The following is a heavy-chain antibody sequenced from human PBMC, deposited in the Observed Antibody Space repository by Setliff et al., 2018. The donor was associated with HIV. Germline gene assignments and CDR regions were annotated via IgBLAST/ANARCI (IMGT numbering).Heavy chain of an antibody. Sequence: SVKVSCKASGGTFSSFAISWVRQAPGQGLEWMGGIIPIFGTANYAQKFQGRVTITTDESTSTAYMELSSLGSEDTAVYYCARGGADYDYVWGSYPQYYYYMDVWG. CDR3: ARGGADYDYVWGSYPQYYYYMDV. CDR2: IIPIFGTA. V-gene: IGHV1-69*05. J-gene: IGHJ6*03. D-gene: IGHD3-16*02. CDR1: GGTFSSFA.